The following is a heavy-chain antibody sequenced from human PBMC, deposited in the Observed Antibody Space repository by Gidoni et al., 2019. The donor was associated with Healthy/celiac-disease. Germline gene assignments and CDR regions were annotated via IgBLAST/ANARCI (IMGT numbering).Heavy chain of an antibody. CDR1: GFTFSSYS. V-gene: IGHV3-21*01. CDR3: ARQNKLWSPIDY. Sequence: EVQLVESGGGLVKPGGSLRLSCAASGFTFSSYSMNWVRQAPGKGLEWVSSISSSSSYIYYADSVKGRFTISRDNAKNSLYLQMNSLRAEDTAVYYCARQNKLWSPIDYWGQGTLVTVSS. CDR2: ISSSSSYI. D-gene: IGHD5-18*01. J-gene: IGHJ4*02.